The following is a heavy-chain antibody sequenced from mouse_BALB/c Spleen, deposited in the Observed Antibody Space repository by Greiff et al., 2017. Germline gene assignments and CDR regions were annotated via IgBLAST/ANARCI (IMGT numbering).Heavy chain of an antibody. V-gene: IGHV3-2*02. CDR2: ISYSGST. D-gene: IGHD1-1*01. CDR1: GYSITSDYA. J-gene: IGHJ2*01. CDR3: ARGGYYYGPDY. Sequence: EVKLVESGPGLVKPSQSLSLTCTVTGYSITSDYAWNWIRQFPGNKLEWMGYISYSGSTSYNPSLKSRISITRDTSKNQFFLQLNSVTTEDTATYYCARGGYYYGPDYWGQGTTLTVSS.